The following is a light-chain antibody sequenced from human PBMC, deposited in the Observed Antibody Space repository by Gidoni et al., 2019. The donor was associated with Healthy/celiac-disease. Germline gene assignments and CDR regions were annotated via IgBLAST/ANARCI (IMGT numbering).Light chain of an antibody. V-gene: IGKV1D-17*01. CDR1: QGISNY. J-gene: IGKJ4*01. CDR3: LQHNSYPPETLT. Sequence: NIEMTQSPSAMSASVGDRVTITCRARQGISNYLAWFKQKPGKVPKHLIYAASSLQSGVPSRFSGSGSGTEFTLTISSLQPEDFATYYCLQHNSYPPETLTFXGXTKVXIK. CDR2: AAS.